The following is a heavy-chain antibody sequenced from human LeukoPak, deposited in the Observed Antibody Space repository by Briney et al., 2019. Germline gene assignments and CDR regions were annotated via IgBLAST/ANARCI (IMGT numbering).Heavy chain of an antibody. V-gene: IGHV3-64*01. CDR3: ARAVDFWSGYDY. CDR2: ISSNGGST. CDR1: GFTFSTYA. J-gene: IGHJ4*02. Sequence: GGSLRLSCAASGFTFSTYAMHWVRQALGKGLEYVSAISSNGGSTYYANSVKGRFTISRDNSKNTLYLQMGSLRAEDMAVYYCARAVDFWSGYDYWGQGTLVTVSS. D-gene: IGHD3-3*01.